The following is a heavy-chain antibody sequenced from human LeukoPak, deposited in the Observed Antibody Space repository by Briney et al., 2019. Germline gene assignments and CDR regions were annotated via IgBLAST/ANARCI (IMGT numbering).Heavy chain of an antibody. J-gene: IGHJ4*02. CDR2: IYSGGST. D-gene: IGHD3-10*01. Sequence: GGSLTLSCAPSGFTVSSNYMSWVRQAPGKGLEWVSVIYSGGSTYYADSVKGRFTISRDNSKNTLYLQMNSLRAEDTAVYYCAAGVGSFDYWGQGTLVTVSS. V-gene: IGHV3-66*01. CDR1: GFTVSSNY. CDR3: AAGVGSFDY.